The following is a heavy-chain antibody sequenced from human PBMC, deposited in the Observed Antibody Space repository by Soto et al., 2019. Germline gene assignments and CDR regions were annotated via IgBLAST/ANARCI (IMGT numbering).Heavy chain of an antibody. CDR2: ISGSGGST. D-gene: IGHD3-10*01. CDR3: ARGDWYFTMVRGVDPTS. Sequence: GGSLRLSCAASGFTFSSYAMSWVRQAPGKGLEWVSAISGSGGSTYYADSVKGRFTISRDNSKNTLYLQMNSLRAEDTALYYCARGDWYFTMVRGVDPTSWGQGTMVTVSS. CDR1: GFTFSSYA. J-gene: IGHJ3*01. V-gene: IGHV3-23*01.